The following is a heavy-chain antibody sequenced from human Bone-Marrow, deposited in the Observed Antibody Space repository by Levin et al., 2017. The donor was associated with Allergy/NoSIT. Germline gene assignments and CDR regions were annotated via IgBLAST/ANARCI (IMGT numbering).Heavy chain of an antibody. J-gene: IGHJ4*02. Sequence: GGSLRLSCAASGFTFSSYVMTWVRQGPGKGLEWVSTISGSGGSTYYADSVKGRFTISRDNSKDTLYLQMNSLRAEDTAVYYCAKDRMTMSDYWGQGTLVTVSS. D-gene: IGHD2-8*01. CDR3: AKDRMTMSDY. CDR2: ISGSGGST. CDR1: GFTFSSYV. V-gene: IGHV3-23*01.